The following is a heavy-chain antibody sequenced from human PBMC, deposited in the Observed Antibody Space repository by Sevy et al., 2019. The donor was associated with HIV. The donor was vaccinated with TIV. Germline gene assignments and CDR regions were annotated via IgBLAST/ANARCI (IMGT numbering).Heavy chain of an antibody. Sequence: GGSLRLSCAASGFTFSSYAMNWVRQAPGKGLEWVSVIRGSGGSKYYADSVKGRFTISRDNSKNTLYLQMNSLRAEDTAVYYCAIDRGRDRAMDMDVWGKGTTVTVSS. V-gene: IGHV3-23*01. D-gene: IGHD5-18*01. J-gene: IGHJ6*04. CDR1: GFTFSSYA. CDR2: IRGSGGSK. CDR3: AIDRGRDRAMDMDV.